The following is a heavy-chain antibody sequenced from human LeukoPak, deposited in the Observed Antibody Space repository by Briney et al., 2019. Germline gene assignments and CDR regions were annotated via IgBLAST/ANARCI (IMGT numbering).Heavy chain of an antibody. CDR3: ASRYCSGGSCQGDYYYYYMDV. D-gene: IGHD2-15*01. V-gene: IGHV1-69*05. J-gene: IGHJ6*03. CDR2: IIPIFGTA. CDR1: GATFSSYA. Sequence: SVKLSCKASGATFSSYAISWVRQAPGQGLEWMGGIIPIFGTANYAQKFQGRVTITTDESTSTAYMELSSLRSENTAVYYCASRYCSGGSCQGDYYYYYMDVWGKGTTVTVSS.